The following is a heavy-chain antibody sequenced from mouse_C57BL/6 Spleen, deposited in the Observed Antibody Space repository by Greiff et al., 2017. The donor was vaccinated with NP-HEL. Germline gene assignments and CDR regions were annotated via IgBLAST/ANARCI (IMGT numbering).Heavy chain of an antibody. Sequence: EVQLVESGGGLVKPGGSLKLSCAASGFTFSDYGMHWVRQAPEKGLEWVAYISSGSSTIYYADTVKGRFTISRDNAKNTLFLQMTSLRSEDTAMYYCARQEYCYAMDYWGQGTSVTVSS. J-gene: IGHJ4*01. V-gene: IGHV5-17*01. CDR2: ISSGSSTI. CDR1: GFTFSDYG. CDR3: ARQEYCYAMDY.